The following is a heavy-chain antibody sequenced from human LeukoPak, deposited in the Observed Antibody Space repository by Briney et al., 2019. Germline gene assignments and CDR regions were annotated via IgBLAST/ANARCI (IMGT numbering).Heavy chain of an antibody. CDR2: INSDGGTT. CDR1: GFTFGTYW. V-gene: IGHV3-74*01. Sequence: PGGSLRLSCGASGFTFGTYWMHWVRQAPGKGLVWVSGINSDGGTTTYADSVKGRFTISRDNAKNTLYLQMNNLGAEDTAIYYCATDYYVSGSYYRLFYWGQGTLVTVSS. D-gene: IGHD3-10*01. CDR3: ATDYYVSGSYYRLFY. J-gene: IGHJ4*02.